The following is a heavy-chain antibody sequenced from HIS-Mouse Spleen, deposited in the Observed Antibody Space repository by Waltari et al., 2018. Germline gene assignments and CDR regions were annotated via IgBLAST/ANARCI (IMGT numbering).Heavy chain of an antibody. V-gene: IGHV4-39*07. CDR2: IYYSGST. J-gene: IGHJ2*01. CDR1: GGSISSSSYH. CDR3: AREIPYSSGWYDWYFDL. D-gene: IGHD6-13*01. Sequence: QLQLQESGPGLVKPSETLSLTCTVSGGSISSSSYHWGWIRQPPGKGLEWIGSIYYSGSTYYNPSLKSRVTISVDTSKNQFSLKLSSVTAADTAVYYCAREIPYSSGWYDWYFDLWGRGTLVTVSS.